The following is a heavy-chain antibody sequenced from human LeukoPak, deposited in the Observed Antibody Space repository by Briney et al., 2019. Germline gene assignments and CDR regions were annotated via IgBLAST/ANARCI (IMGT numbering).Heavy chain of an antibody. V-gene: IGHV3-21*01. D-gene: IGHD3-10*01. CDR3: AKNGGPHGMDV. J-gene: IGHJ6*02. CDR2: ISSSSSYI. Sequence: GGSLRLSCAASGFTFSSYSMNWVRQAPGKGLEWVSSISSSSSYIYYADSVKGRFTISRDNAKNSLHLQMNSLRAEDTAVYYCAKNGGPHGMDVWGQGTTVTVSS. CDR1: GFTFSSYS.